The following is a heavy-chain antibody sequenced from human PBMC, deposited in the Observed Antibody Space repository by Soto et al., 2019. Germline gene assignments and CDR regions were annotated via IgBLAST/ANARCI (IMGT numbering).Heavy chain of an antibody. CDR3: AKDLSAATSV. CDR1: GFTFDDYA. Sequence: PGGSLRLSCAASGFTFDDYAMHWVRQAPGKGLEWVSGISWNSGSIGYADSVKGRFTISRDNAKNSLYLQMNSLRAEDTALYYCAKDLSAATSVWGQGTLVTVSS. J-gene: IGHJ4*02. V-gene: IGHV3-9*01. D-gene: IGHD2-15*01. CDR2: ISWNSGSI.